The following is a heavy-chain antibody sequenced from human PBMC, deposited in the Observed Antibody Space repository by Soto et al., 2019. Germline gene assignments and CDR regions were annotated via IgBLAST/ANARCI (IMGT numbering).Heavy chain of an antibody. CDR1: CGSITSSY. Sequence: SETLSLTCTFSCGSITSSYWSWIRRPPGKGLEWIAYIYDTGISGYTPSTSYNPSLKSRVTMSVDTSKSQFSLKLTSVTAADAAVYYCARGEDAFFYYGLDVWGQGITVTVSS. J-gene: IGHJ6*02. V-gene: IGHV4-59*01. CDR2: IYDTGISGYTPST. CDR3: ARGEDAFFYYGLDV.